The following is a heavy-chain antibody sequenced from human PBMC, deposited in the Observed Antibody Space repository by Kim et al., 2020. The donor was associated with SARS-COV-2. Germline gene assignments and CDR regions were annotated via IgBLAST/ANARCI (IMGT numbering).Heavy chain of an antibody. Sequence: DGSNKYYADSVKGRFTISRDNSKTTLYLQMNSLRAEDTAVYYCAEKLRSWGQGTLVTVSS. D-gene: IGHD3-16*01. CDR2: DGSNK. V-gene: IGHV3-33*01. CDR3: AEKLRS. J-gene: IGHJ4*02.